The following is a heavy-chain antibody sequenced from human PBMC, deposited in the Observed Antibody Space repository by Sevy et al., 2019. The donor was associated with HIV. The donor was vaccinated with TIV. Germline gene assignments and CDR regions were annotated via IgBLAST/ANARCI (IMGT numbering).Heavy chain of an antibody. J-gene: IGHJ6*02. CDR2: ISWNSGSI. D-gene: IGHD3-3*01. V-gene: IGHV3-9*01. CDR3: AKEHPRTYYDFWSGNWDYYGMDV. CDR1: GFTFDDYA. Sequence: GGSLRLSCAASGFTFDDYAMHWVRQAPGKGLEWVSGISWNSGSIGYADSVKGRFTMSRDNAKNTLYLQMNRLRAEDTALYYCAKEHPRTYYDFWSGNWDYYGMDVWGQGTTVTVSS.